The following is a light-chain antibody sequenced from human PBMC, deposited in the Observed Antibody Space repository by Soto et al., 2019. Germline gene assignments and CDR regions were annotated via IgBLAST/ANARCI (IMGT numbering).Light chain of an antibody. V-gene: IGLV1-51*01. CDR2: DNN. CDR1: SSNIGNNY. CDR3: ATWDGSLPGEV. J-gene: IGLJ2*01. Sequence: QSVLTQPPSVSAAPGQKVTISYSGSSSNIGNNYVSWYQQLPGTAPKLLIYDNNKRPSGIPDRFSGSKSGTSGTLDITGLQTGDEADYYCATWDGSLPGEVFGGGTKLTVL.